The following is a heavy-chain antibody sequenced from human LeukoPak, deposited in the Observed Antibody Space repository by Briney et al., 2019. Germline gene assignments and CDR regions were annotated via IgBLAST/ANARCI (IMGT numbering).Heavy chain of an antibody. V-gene: IGHV1-18*01. J-gene: IGHJ4*02. D-gene: IGHD2-2*01. CDR2: ISAYNGNT. CDR1: GYTFTSYG. CDR3: ARDLDDIVVVPAAMGGY. Sequence: ASVKVSCKASGYTFTSYGISWVRQAPGQGLEWMGWISAYNGNTNYAQKLQGRVTMTTDTSTSTAYMELRSLRSDDTAVYYCARDLDDIVVVPAAMGGYWGQGTLVTVSS.